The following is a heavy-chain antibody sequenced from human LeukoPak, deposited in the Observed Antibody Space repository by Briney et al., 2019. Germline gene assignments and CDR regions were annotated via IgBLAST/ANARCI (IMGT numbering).Heavy chain of an antibody. D-gene: IGHD3-9*01. Sequence: SETLSLTCAVYGGSFSGYYWSWIRQPPGKGLEWIGEINHSGSTNYNPSLKSRVTISVDTSKNQFSLKLSSVTAADTAVYYCARTNSLRYFDWLVGPYYYYGMDVWGQGTTVTVSS. CDR1: GGSFSGYY. J-gene: IGHJ6*02. V-gene: IGHV4-34*01. CDR2: INHSGST. CDR3: ARTNSLRYFDWLVGPYYYYGMDV.